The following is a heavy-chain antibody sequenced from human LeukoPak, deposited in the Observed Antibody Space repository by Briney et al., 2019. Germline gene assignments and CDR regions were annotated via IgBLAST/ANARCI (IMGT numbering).Heavy chain of an antibody. Sequence: PGGSLRLSCAASGFTFSNAWMSWVRQAPGKGLEWVGRIKSKTDGGTTDYAAPVKGRFTISRDDSKNTLYLQMNSLKTEDTAVYYCTTGDYDFRSGYRDYWGQGTLVTVSS. D-gene: IGHD3-3*01. CDR2: IKSKTDGGTT. CDR1: GFTFSNAW. CDR3: TTGDYDFRSGYRDY. V-gene: IGHV3-15*01. J-gene: IGHJ4*02.